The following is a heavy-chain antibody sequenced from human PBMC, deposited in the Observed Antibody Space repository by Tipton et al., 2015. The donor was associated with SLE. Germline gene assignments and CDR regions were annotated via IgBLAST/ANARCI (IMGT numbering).Heavy chain of an antibody. J-gene: IGHJ4*02. CDR2: ISSSGSTI. CDR3: ARWTPTFDY. CDR1: GFTFSSYE. Sequence: GSLRLSCAASGFTFSSYEMNWVRQAPGKGLEWVSYISSSGSTIYYADSVKGRVLISVDTSKNQFSLKLSSVTAADTAVYYCARWTPTFDYWGQGTLVTVSS. D-gene: IGHD3/OR15-3a*01. V-gene: IGHV3-48*03.